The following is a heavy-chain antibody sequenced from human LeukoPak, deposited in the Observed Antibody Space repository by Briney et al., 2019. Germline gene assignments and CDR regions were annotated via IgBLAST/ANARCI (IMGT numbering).Heavy chain of an antibody. V-gene: IGHV3-7*03. J-gene: IGHJ4*02. CDR1: GYTFSRYW. CDR3: ARDLTMVRGVINDVDY. CDR2: IKQDGSEK. Sequence: GGPLTLSCTASGYTFSRYWMSWVRQAPGKGLEWVANIKQDGSEKYYVDSVKGQFTISRDNAKNSLYLQMNSLRAEDTAVYYCARDLTMVRGVINDVDYWGQGTLVTVSS. D-gene: IGHD3-10*01.